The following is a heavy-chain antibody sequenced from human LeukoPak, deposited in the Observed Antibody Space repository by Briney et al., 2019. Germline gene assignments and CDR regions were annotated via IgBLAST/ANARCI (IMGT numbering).Heavy chain of an antibody. J-gene: IGHJ4*02. CDR2: IYHTGYT. Sequence: SETLSLTCAVSGGSISSGGYSWSWIRQPPGKGLEWIGHIYHTGYTYYNPSLKSRVTISVDVSKNQFSLKLSSVTAADTAVYYCARAGGGREIDYWGQGTLVTVSS. CDR3: ARAGGGREIDY. CDR1: GGSISSGGYS. V-gene: IGHV4-30-2*01. D-gene: IGHD3-16*01.